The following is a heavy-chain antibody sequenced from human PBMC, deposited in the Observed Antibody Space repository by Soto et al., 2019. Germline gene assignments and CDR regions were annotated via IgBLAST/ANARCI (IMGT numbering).Heavy chain of an antibody. J-gene: IGHJ4*02. CDR2: ISGSGGST. D-gene: IGHD6-19*01. Sequence: GGSLRLSCAASGFTFSSYAMSWVRQAPGKGLEWVSAISGSGGSTYYADSVKGRFTISRDNSKNTLYLQMNGLRAEDTAVYYCAKDEYSSGWYVSDDYWGQGTLVTVSS. CDR3: AKDEYSSGWYVSDDY. V-gene: IGHV3-23*01. CDR1: GFTFSSYA.